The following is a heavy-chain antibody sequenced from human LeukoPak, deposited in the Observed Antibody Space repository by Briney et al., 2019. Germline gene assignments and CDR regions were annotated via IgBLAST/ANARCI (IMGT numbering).Heavy chain of an antibody. CDR3: ARVNSERRNYYGMDV. CDR2: IYSGGST. D-gene: IGHD4-23*01. V-gene: IGHV3-53*01. J-gene: IGHJ6*04. CDR1: GVTISSNY. Sequence: GGSLRLSCAASGVTISSNYMSWVRQAPGKGLEWGSVIYSGGSTYYSDSVKGRCTISRDNSKNTLYLQMNSLRAEDTAVYYCARVNSERRNYYGMDVWGKGTTVTVSS.